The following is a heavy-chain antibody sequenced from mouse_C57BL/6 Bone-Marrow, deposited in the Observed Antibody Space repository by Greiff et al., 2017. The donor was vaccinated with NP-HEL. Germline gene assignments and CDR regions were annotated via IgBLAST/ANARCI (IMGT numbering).Heavy chain of an antibody. CDR1: GFTFSDYG. Sequence: VQLKESGGGLVKPGGSLKLSCAASGFTFSDYGMHWVRQAPEKGLEWVAYISSGSSTIYYADTVKGRFTISRDNAKNTLFLQMTSLRSEDTAMYYCARAYDYDWNYAMDYWGQGTSVTVSS. V-gene: IGHV5-17*01. CDR2: ISSGSSTI. D-gene: IGHD2-4*01. CDR3: ARAYDYDWNYAMDY. J-gene: IGHJ4*01.